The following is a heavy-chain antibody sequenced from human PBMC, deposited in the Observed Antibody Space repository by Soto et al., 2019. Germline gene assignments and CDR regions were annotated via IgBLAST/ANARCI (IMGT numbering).Heavy chain of an antibody. Sequence: PSETLSLTCTVSGGSISSYYWSWIRQPPGKGLEWIGYIYYSGSTNYNPSLKSRVTISVDTSKNQFSLKLSSVTAADTAVYYCARLRSLGNNWFDPWGQGTLVTVSS. J-gene: IGHJ5*02. CDR3: ARLRSLGNNWFDP. V-gene: IGHV4-59*08. CDR2: IYYSGST. CDR1: GGSISSYY. D-gene: IGHD3-16*01.